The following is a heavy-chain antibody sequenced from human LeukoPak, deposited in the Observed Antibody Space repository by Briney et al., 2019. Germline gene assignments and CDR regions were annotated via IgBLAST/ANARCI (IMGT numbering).Heavy chain of an antibody. D-gene: IGHD3-9*01. CDR1: GFTFSSYE. Sequence: AGGSLRLSCAASGFTFSSYEMNWVRQAPGKGLEWVSYISSSGSTIYYADSVKDRFTISRDNAKKALYLQMNSLRAEDTAVYYCARVGYDIVYYYGMDVWGKGTTVTVSS. CDR3: ARVGYDIVYYYGMDV. V-gene: IGHV3-48*03. J-gene: IGHJ6*04. CDR2: ISSSGSTI.